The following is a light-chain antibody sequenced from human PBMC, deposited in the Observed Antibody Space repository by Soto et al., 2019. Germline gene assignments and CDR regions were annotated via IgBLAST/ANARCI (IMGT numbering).Light chain of an antibody. CDR3: QTWGTGIRGV. Sequence: QPVLTQSPSASASLGASVKLTCTLSSGHSSYAIAWHQQQPEKGPRYLMKLNSDGSHSKGDGIPDRFSGSSSGAERYLTISSLQSEDEADYYCQTWGTGIRGVLGGGTKVTVL. J-gene: IGLJ2*01. CDR1: SGHSSYA. CDR2: LNSDGSH. V-gene: IGLV4-69*01.